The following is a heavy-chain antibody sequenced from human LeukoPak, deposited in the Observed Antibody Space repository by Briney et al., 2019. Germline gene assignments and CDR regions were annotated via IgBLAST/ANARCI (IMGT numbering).Heavy chain of an antibody. D-gene: IGHD6-13*01. CDR2: IRYDGSNK. CDR3: AKSPGNYFDY. Sequence: GGSLRLSCAASEFTFSSYGMHWVRQALGKGLEWVAFIRYDGSNKYYADSVKGRFTISRDNSKNTLYLQMNSLRAEDTAVYYCAKSPGNYFDYWGQGTLVTVSS. CDR1: EFTFSSYG. J-gene: IGHJ4*02. V-gene: IGHV3-30*02.